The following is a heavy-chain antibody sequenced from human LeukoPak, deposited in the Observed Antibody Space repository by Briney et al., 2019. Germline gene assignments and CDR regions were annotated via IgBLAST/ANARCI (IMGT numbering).Heavy chain of an antibody. V-gene: IGHV5-51*01. Sequence: GESLKISCKGSGYSFTSYWIGWVRQMPGKGLEWMGIIYPGDSDTRYSPSFQGQVTISADKSISTAHLQWSSLKASDTAMYYCARHRDCSSTSCYSHWFDPWGQGTLVTVSS. CDR2: IYPGDSDT. CDR3: ARHRDCSSTSCYSHWFDP. D-gene: IGHD2-2*01. CDR1: GYSFTSYW. J-gene: IGHJ5*02.